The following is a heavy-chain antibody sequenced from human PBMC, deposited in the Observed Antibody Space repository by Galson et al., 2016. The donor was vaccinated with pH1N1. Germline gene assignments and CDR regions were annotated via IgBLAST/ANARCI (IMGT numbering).Heavy chain of an antibody. CDR2: IYTSGST. D-gene: IGHD1-26*01. V-gene: IGHV4-4*07. J-gene: IGHJ4*02. CDR3: ARLARGERLFYFDY. CDR1: GGSISSYY. Sequence: SETLSLTCTVSGGSISSYYWSWIRQPAGKGLEWIGRIYTSGSTNYNPSLKSRVTMSVDTSRNQFSLKLSSVTAADTAVYYCARLARGERLFYFDYWGQGTLVTFSS.